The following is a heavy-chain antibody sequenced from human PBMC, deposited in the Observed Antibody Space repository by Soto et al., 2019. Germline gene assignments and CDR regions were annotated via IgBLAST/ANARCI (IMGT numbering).Heavy chain of an antibody. CDR2: IYYSGST. CDR3: ARHTRTVTTWFDY. D-gene: IGHD4-17*01. CDR1: GGSISSSSYY. Sequence: TSETLSLTCTVSGGSISSSSYYWGWIRQPPGKGLEWIGSIYYSGSTYYNPSLKSRVTISVDTSKNQFSLKLSSVTAADTAVYYCARHTRTVTTWFDYWGQGTLVTVSS. V-gene: IGHV4-39*01. J-gene: IGHJ4*02.